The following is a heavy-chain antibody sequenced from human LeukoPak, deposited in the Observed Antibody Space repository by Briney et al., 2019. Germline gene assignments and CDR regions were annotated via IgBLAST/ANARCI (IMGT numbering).Heavy chain of an antibody. CDR3: AVGITMVRGVIKRPGASFDY. J-gene: IGHJ4*02. CDR1: GFTFSDYY. Sequence: GGSLRLSCAASGFTFSDYYMSWIRQAPGKGLEWVSYISSSSSYTNYADSVKGRFTISRDNAKNSLYLQMNSLRAEDTAVYYCAVGITMVRGVIKRPGASFDYWGQGTLVTVSS. CDR2: ISSSSSYT. D-gene: IGHD3-10*01. V-gene: IGHV3-11*06.